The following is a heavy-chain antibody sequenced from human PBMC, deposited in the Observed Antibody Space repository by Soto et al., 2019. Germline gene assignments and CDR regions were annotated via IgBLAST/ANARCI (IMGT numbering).Heavy chain of an antibody. J-gene: IGHJ4*02. D-gene: IGHD3-10*01. CDR2: INHSGST. V-gene: IGHV4-34*01. CDR3: ARRSGDYYGSGSVSY. CDR1: GGSFSGYY. Sequence: QVQLQQWGAGLLKPSETLSLTCAVYGGSFSGYYWSWIRQPPGKGLEWIGEINHSGSTNYNPSLKGRVTISVDTSKNQFSLKLSSVTAADTAVYYCARRSGDYYGSGSVSYWGQGTLVTVSS.